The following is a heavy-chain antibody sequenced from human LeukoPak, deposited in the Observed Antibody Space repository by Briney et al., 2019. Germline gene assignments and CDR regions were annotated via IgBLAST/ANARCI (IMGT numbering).Heavy chain of an antibody. D-gene: IGHD5-24*01. CDR3: ARVPRDGYNYGMDV. CDR1: GGSISSYY. V-gene: IGHV4-59*08. CDR2: IYYSGST. Sequence: PSETLSLTCTVSGGSISSYYWSWIRQPPGTGLESFGYIYYSGSTNYNPSLKSRVTISVDTSKNQFSLKLSSVTAADTAVYYCARVPRDGYNYGMDVWGQGTTVTVSS. J-gene: IGHJ6*02.